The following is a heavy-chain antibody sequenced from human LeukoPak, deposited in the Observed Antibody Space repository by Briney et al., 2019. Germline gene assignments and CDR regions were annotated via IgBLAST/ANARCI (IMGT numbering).Heavy chain of an antibody. CDR3: ASGVYYDFWSGYSPYYYGMDV. J-gene: IGHJ6*02. D-gene: IGHD3-3*01. CDR1: GGSISSYY. Sequence: PSETLSLTCTVSGGSISSYYWSWIRQPPGKGLEWIGYIYHSGSTNYNPSLKSRVTISVDTSKNQFSLKLSSVTAADTAVYYCASGVYYDFWSGYSPYYYGMDVWGQGTTVTVSS. V-gene: IGHV4-59*01. CDR2: IYHSGST.